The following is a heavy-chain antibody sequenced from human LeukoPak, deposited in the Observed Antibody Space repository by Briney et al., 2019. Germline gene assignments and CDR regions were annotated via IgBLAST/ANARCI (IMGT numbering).Heavy chain of an antibody. CDR1: GFTFSSYS. D-gene: IGHD3-9*01. CDR3: ARVSCSDILTGYYPRWFDP. Sequence: KAGGSLRLSCAASGFTFSSYSMNWVRQAPGKGLEWVSSISSSSSYIYYADSVKGRFTISRDNAKNSLYLQMNSLRAEDTAVYYCARVSCSDILTGYYPRWFDPWGQGTLVTVSS. J-gene: IGHJ5*02. V-gene: IGHV3-21*01. CDR2: ISSSSSYI.